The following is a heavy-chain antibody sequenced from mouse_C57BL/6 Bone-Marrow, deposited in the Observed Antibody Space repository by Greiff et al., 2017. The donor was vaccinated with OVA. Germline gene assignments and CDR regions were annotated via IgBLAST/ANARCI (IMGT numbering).Heavy chain of an antibody. CDR1: GYSFTGYY. Sequence: EVQLQQSGPELVKPGASVKISCKASGYSFTGYYMNWVKQSPEKSLEWIGEINPSTGGTTYNQKFKAKATLTVDKSSSTAYMQLKSLTSEDSAVYYCASLRLRYFDVWGTGTTVTVSS. V-gene: IGHV1-42*01. J-gene: IGHJ1*03. CDR3: ASLRLRYFDV. D-gene: IGHD1-1*01. CDR2: INPSTGGT.